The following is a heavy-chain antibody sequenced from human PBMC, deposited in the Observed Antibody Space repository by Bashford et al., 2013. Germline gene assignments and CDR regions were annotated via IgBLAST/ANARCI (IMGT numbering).Heavy chain of an antibody. CDR3: AREEASSGFDAFDI. V-gene: IGHV3-21*01. D-gene: IGHD6-19*01. J-gene: IGHJ3*02. CDR2: ISSSSSYI. Sequence: VRQAPGKGLEWVSSISSSSSYIYYADSVKGRFTISRDNAKNSLYLQMNSLRAEDTAVYYCAREEASSGFDAFDIWGQGTMVTVSS.